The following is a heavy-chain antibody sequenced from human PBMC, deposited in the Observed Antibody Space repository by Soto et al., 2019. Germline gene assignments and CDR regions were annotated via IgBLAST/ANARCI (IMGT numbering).Heavy chain of an antibody. Sequence: QVHLVESGTEVKEPGASVKVSCKASASTFTGYTIAWVRQAPGQGLVWMGWISPFNGNTKYAGNFEGRVTTTTHTHATTVDMHLTSLTFDDTALYFGSRGTVSLVLCFGPRGQGTLVSVSS. V-gene: IGHV1-18*04. D-gene: IGHD4-17*01. J-gene: IGHJ5*02. CDR1: ASTFTGYT. CDR3: SRGTVSLVLCFGP. CDR2: ISPFNGNT.